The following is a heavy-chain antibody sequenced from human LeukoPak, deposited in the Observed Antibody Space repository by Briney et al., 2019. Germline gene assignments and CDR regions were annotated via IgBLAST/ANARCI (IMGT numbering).Heavy chain of an antibody. D-gene: IGHD6-6*01. CDR1: GFTFSSYW. J-gene: IGHJ4*02. CDR3: AKDGGVEYSSLGVDY. Sequence: GGSLRLSCAASGFTFSSYWMSWVRQAPGKGLEWVANIKQDGSEKYYVDSVKGRFTISRDNSKNTLYLQMNSLRAEDTAVYYCAKDGGVEYSSLGVDYWGQGTLVTVSS. CDR2: IKQDGSEK. V-gene: IGHV3-7*01.